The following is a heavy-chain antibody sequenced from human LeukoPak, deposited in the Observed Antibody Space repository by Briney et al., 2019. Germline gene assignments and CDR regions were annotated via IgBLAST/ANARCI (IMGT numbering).Heavy chain of an antibody. D-gene: IGHD3-16*02. CDR2: IIPVFGTA. CDR1: GYTFTNYA. CDR3: ARVVDWFDP. V-gene: IGHV1-69*05. Sequence: ASVKVSCKASGYTFTNYAISWMRQAPGQGLEWMGGIIPVFGTANYAQKFQGRVTITTDESSSTAYLEVSSLRSEDTAVYYCARVVDWFDPWGQGTLVTVSS. J-gene: IGHJ5*02.